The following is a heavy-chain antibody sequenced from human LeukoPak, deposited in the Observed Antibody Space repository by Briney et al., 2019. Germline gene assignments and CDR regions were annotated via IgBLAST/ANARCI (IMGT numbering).Heavy chain of an antibody. J-gene: IGHJ4*02. D-gene: IGHD3-16*01. Sequence: GGSLRLSCAASGFTFSNAWMTWVRQARGKGLEWVGRIKSKTDDGTNDYAAPVKGRFTISRDDSKNTLFLQMNSLKTEDTAVYYCAYLFFDYWGQGALVTVSS. CDR2: IKSKTDDGTN. V-gene: IGHV3-15*01. CDR3: AYLFFDY. CDR1: GFTFSNAW.